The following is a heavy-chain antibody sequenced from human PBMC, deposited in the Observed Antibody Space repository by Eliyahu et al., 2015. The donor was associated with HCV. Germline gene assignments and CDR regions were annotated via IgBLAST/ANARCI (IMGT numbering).Heavy chain of an antibody. J-gene: IGHJ6*02. Sequence: QVQLVQSGAEVKRPGSSVKVSCTASGGTFSSQSISWVRQAPGQGLEWMGRIIPMLRIASYAQNFQGRVTITAEKSSNTAYMELSSLRSEDTAVYYCARDRDPYYYGMDVWGQGTTVTVTS. V-gene: IGHV1-69*08. CDR2: IIPMLRIA. CDR1: GGTFSSQS. CDR3: ARDRDPYYYGMDV.